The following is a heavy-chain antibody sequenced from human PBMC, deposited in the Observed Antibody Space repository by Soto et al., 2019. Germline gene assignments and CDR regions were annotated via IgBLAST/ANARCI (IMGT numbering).Heavy chain of an antibody. CDR2: ISYDGSNK. Sequence: TGVSLRLSCAASGFTFSSYAMHWVRQAPGKGLEWVAVISYDGSNKYYADSVKGRFTISRDNSKNTLYLQMNSLRAEDTAVYYCARGGEFPEYYYYYYGMDVWGQGTTVTVSS. CDR3: ARGGEFPEYYYYYYGMDV. J-gene: IGHJ6*02. V-gene: IGHV3-30-3*01. CDR1: GFTFSSYA. D-gene: IGHD3-10*01.